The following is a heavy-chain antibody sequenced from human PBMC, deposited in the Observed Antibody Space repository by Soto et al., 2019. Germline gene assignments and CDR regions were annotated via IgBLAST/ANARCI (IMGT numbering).Heavy chain of an antibody. CDR3: AREYSDTWYPFEY. CDR2: INPNSGGT. Sequence: ASVKVSCKDSGYTFTGHYMHWGRQAPGEGPEWMGWINPNSGGTNYAQKFQGRVSMTMDTSISTAYMELSRLRSDDTAVYYCAREYSDTWYPFEYWGQGTLVTVSS. J-gene: IGHJ4*02. D-gene: IGHD6-13*01. CDR1: GYTFTGHY. V-gene: IGHV1-2*02.